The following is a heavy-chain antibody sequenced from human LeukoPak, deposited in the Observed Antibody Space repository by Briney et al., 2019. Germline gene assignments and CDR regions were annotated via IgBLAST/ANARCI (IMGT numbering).Heavy chain of an antibody. CDR3: VRDSSCGGDCSSDHFDY. J-gene: IGHJ4*02. CDR2: ISGSTSYI. V-gene: IGHV3-21*06. Sequence: NPGGSLRLSCAASGFTFSSHSMNWIRQAPGKGLEWVSSISGSTSYISYADSVKGRFTISRDNAKSSLYLQMNSLSAEDTAVYSCVRDSSCGGDCSSDHFDYWGQGTLVTVSS. D-gene: IGHD2-21*02. CDR1: GFTFSSHS.